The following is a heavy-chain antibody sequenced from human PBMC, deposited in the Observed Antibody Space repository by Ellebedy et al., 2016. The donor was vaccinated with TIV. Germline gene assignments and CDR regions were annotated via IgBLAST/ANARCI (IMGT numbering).Heavy chain of an antibody. CDR1: GGSFSGYY. CDR2: INHSGST. V-gene: IGHV4-34*01. CDR3: ARVYSYGYSDAFDI. J-gene: IGHJ3*02. D-gene: IGHD5-18*01. Sequence: SETLSLXCAVYGGSFSGYYWSWIRQPPGKGLEWIGEINHSGSTNYNPSLKSRVTISVDTSKNQFSLKLSSVTAADTAVYYCARVYSYGYSDAFDIWGQGTMVTVSS.